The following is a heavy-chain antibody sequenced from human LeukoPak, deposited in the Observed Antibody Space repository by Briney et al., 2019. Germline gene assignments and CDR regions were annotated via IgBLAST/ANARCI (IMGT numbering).Heavy chain of an antibody. CDR3: AKGSIFGGPARLYHFDY. V-gene: IGHV3-23*01. D-gene: IGHD3-3*01. J-gene: IGHJ4*02. CDR1: GFTFSGYA. CDR2: ISGSAGST. Sequence: GGSLRLSCVASGFTFSGYAMSWVGPAAGRGREGMSGISGSAGSTNYADSVKGRFTISRDNSKHTPYLQMDSLRADDTAVYYCAKGSIFGGPARLYHFDYWGQGTLVTGSS.